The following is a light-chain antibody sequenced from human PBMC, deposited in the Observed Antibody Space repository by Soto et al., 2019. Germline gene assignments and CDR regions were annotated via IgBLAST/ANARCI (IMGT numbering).Light chain of an antibody. Sequence: NQSPVTLSVSTGDTATLSCWASQRVSSQLARYQQKPGHAPRLLIYDASNRATGIPARFSGSGSGTDFTLSISSLEAEDFAVYYCHQRKSWPRTFGQGSKVDIK. CDR2: DAS. CDR3: HQRKSWPRT. V-gene: IGKV3-11*01. J-gene: IGKJ1*01. CDR1: QRVSSQ.